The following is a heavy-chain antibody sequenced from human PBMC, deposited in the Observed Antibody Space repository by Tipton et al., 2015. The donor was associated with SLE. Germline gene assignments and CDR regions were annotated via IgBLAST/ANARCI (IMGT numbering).Heavy chain of an antibody. V-gene: IGHV4-59*07. CDR1: GGSISRSY. D-gene: IGHD1-26*01. Sequence: TLSLTCTVSGGSISRSYWSWIRQPPGKGLEWIGYFYYTGSTNYNPSLKSRVTISVDTSKNQFSLRLTSVTAADTAVYYCARTLGAIAHTVYDAFDIWGQGKMVTVSS. J-gene: IGHJ3*02. CDR3: ARTLGAIAHTVYDAFDI. CDR2: FYYTGST.